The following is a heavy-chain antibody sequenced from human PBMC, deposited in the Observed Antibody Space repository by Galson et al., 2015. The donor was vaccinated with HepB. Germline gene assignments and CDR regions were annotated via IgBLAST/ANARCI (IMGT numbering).Heavy chain of an antibody. CDR3: AKVFPEKTDGWYRQALYYFDS. J-gene: IGHJ4*02. V-gene: IGHV3-23*01. D-gene: IGHD6-19*01. CDR2: ITPSGDNT. Sequence: SLRLSCAASGFTFSYYAMAWVRQAPGKGQEWISAITPSGDNTYSADSMKGRFFISRDNSQNTLFLQMNSLRADDTAIYFCAKVFPEKTDGWYRQALYYFDSWGQGTRVTVSS. CDR1: GFTFSYYA.